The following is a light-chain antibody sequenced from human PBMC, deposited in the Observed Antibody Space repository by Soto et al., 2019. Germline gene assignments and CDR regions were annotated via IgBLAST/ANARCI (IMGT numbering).Light chain of an antibody. CDR3: QQYGSPPRT. CDR1: QSVRSSY. V-gene: IGKV3-20*01. J-gene: IGKJ1*01. CDR2: AAS. Sequence: EIVLTQSPDTLSLSPGESATLSCRASQSVRSSYLAWYQQTPGQTPRLLIYAASSRATGIPDRFSGSGSGTDFSLTISRLEAEDFAVYYCQQYGSPPRTFGQGTKVEIK.